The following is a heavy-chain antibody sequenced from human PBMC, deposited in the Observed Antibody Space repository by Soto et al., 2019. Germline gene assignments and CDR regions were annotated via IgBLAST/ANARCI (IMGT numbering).Heavy chain of an antibody. Sequence: TGGSLRLSCAASGFTFTRYSMNWVRQAPGKGLEWVSSISSTTNYIYYGDSMKGRFTISRDNAKNSLNLEMNSLRAEDTAVYYCARESEDLTSNFDYRGQGTLVTVSS. V-gene: IGHV3-21*06. CDR3: ARESEDLTSNFDY. CDR2: ISSTTNYI. J-gene: IGHJ4*02. CDR1: GFTFTRYS.